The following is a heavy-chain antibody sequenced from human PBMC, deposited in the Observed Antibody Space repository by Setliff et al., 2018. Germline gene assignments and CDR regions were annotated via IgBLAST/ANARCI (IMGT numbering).Heavy chain of an antibody. D-gene: IGHD3-3*01. CDR3: RFWSGYYKNDY. V-gene: IGHV4-59*12. CDR2: INYSGNS. J-gene: IGHJ4*02. Sequence: SETLSLTCSVSGGSISTYYWSWIRQPPGKGLEWIGNINYSGNSNYIPSLRSRVTMSVDTSKKQLSLKLSTVTAADTADYYCRFWSGYYKNDYWGQGTLVTVSS. CDR1: GGSISTYY.